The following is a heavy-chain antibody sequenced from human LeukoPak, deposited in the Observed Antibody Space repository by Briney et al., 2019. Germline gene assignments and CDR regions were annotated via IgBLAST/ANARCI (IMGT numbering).Heavy chain of an antibody. CDR3: ARRPSHYFDY. V-gene: IGHV1-2*02. CDR2: INPNSGDT. J-gene: IGHJ4*02. CDR1: AYTFTGYY. Sequence: GASVKVSCKASAYTFTGYYIHWVRQAPGQGLEWMGWINPNSGDTKYVPKFQGRVTMTRDTSISTAYMELSRLRSDDTAFYYCARRPSHYFDYWGQGTLVTVSS.